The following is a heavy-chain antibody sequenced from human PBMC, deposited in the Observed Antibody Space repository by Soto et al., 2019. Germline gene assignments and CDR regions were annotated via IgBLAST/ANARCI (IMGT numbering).Heavy chain of an antibody. J-gene: IGHJ6*02. CDR3: ARNDFWSGSIGMDV. CDR1: GFTFSSYG. V-gene: IGHV3-33*01. D-gene: IGHD3-3*01. Sequence: PVGSLRLSCAASGFTFSSYGMHWVRQAPGKGLEWVAVIWYDGSNKYYADSVKGRFTISRDNSKNTLYLQMNSLRAEDTAVYYCARNDFWSGSIGMDVWGQGTMVTVSS. CDR2: IWYDGSNK.